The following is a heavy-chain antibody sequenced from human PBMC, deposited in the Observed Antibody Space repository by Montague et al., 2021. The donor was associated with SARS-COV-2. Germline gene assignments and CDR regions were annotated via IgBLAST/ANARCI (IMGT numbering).Heavy chain of an antibody. J-gene: IGHJ6*02. D-gene: IGHD5-12*01. V-gene: IGHV4-39*01. CDR2: TYYSGST. CDR1: GGSISSSSYY. CDR3: ARGAGRGSGYGKYYYYYSGMDV. Sequence: SETLSLTCTVSGGSISSSSYYWGWIRQPPGKGLEWIGSTYYSGSTYYNPSLKSRVTISVDTSKNQFSLKLSSVTAADTAVYYCARGAGRGSGYGKYYYYYSGMDVWGQGPTVTVSS.